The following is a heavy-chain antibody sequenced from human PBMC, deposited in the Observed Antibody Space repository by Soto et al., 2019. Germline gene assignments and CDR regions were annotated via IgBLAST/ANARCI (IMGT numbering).Heavy chain of an antibody. CDR3: VSTQTMDF. V-gene: IGHV3-7*01. CDR1: GFTFSNYW. J-gene: IGHJ6*02. CDR2: IKQDGSET. Sequence: EVPLVQSGGGLVQPGGSLRLSCATSGFTFSNYWMSWVRQAPGKGLEWVANIKQDGSETNYVDSVKGRFTISRDNAKNSLYLQLNSLRGEDTAVYYCVSTQTMDFWGQGTTVTVSS.